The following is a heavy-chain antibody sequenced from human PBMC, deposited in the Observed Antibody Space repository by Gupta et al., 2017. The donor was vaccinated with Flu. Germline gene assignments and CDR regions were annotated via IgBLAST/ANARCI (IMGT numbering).Heavy chain of an antibody. CDR2: ITESGHET. D-gene: IGHD2-15*01. CDR1: GFTFSNYA. CDR3: AKGGVGKRQGSDV. V-gene: IGHV3-23*01. Sequence: EVQVLESGGGLVQPGGSLRLSCAPSGFTFSNYAMTWVRQVPGKGLEWVSSITESGHETFYSDSVKGRFTISRDNSRNKLHRQMNSLRADDTAVYYGAKGGVGKRQGSDVWGHGTTVTVSS. J-gene: IGHJ6*02.